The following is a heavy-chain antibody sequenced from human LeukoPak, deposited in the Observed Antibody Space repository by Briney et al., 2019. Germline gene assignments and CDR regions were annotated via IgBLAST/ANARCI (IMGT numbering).Heavy chain of an antibody. V-gene: IGHV4-39*07. Sequence: SETLSLTCTVSGGSISSSHSYWGWIRQPPGKGLEWIGNIYYSGSTYYSPSLKSRVTISVDTSNKFSLKLSSVTAADTAVYYCARTLTMIAPFDLWGRGTLVTVSS. J-gene: IGHJ2*01. CDR2: IYYSGST. CDR3: ARTLTMIAPFDL. CDR1: GGSISSSHSY. D-gene: IGHD3-22*01.